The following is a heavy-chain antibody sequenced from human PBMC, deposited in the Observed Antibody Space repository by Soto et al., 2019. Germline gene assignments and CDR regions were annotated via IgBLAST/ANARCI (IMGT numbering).Heavy chain of an antibody. J-gene: IGHJ4*02. Sequence: GVSLRLSCSASGFTFSSYAMSWVRQAPGKGLEWVSAISGSGGSAYYADSVKGRFTISRDNSKNTLYLQMNSLRAEDTAVYYCASVDTAMVNFDYWGQGTLVTVSA. D-gene: IGHD5-18*01. CDR3: ASVDTAMVNFDY. CDR2: ISGSGGSA. V-gene: IGHV3-23*01. CDR1: GFTFSSYA.